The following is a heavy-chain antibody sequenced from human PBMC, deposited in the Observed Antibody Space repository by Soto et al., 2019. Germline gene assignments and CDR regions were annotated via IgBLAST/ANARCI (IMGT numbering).Heavy chain of an antibody. CDR3: ARSLKVVVAATVGGMDYYYMDV. D-gene: IGHD2-15*01. CDR1: GYTFTSYG. J-gene: IGHJ6*03. CDR2: ISAYNGNT. V-gene: IGHV1-18*01. Sequence: ASVKVSCKASGYTFTSYGISWVRQAPGQGLEWMGWISAYNGNTNYAQKLQGRVTMTTDTSTSTAYMELRSLRSDDTAVYYCARSLKVVVAATVGGMDYYYMDVWGKGTTVTVSS.